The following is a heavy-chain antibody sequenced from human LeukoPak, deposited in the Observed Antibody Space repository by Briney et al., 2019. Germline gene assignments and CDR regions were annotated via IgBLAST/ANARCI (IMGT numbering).Heavy chain of an antibody. D-gene: IGHD2-15*01. CDR1: GYTFTSYG. CDR2: ISAYNGNT. CDR3: ARLYCSGGSCYPAPPYFDY. Sequence: GASVKVSCKASGYTFTSYGICWVRQAPGQGLEWMGWISAYNGNTNYAQKVQGRVTMTTDTSTSTAYMELRSLRSDDTAVYYCARLYCSGGSCYPAPPYFDYWGQGTLVTVSS. J-gene: IGHJ4*02. V-gene: IGHV1-18*01.